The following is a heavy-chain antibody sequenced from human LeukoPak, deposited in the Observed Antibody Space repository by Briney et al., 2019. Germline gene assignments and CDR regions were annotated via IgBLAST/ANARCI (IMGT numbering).Heavy chain of an antibody. D-gene: IGHD2-2*01. CDR2: IKQDGSEK. CDR3: VREDDTKVPAQRGDWFDP. V-gene: IGHV3-7*01. CDR1: GFTFSRYW. J-gene: IGHJ5*02. Sequence: GGSLRLSCVVSGFTFSRYWMTWVRQAPGKGLEWVANIKQDGSEKNYVDSVKGRFTISRDNAKDSLYLQMNSLRVEDTAVYYCVREDDTKVPAQRGDWFDPWGQGTLVTVSS.